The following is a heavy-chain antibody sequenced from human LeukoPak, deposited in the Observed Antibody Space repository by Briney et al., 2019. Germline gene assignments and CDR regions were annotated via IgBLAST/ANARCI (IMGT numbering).Heavy chain of an antibody. Sequence: SETLSLTCAVYGGSFSGYYWSWIRQPPGKGLEWIGEINHSGSTNHNPSLKSRVTISVDTSKNQFSLKLSSVTAADTAVYYCARGEWELGYWGQGTLVTVSS. V-gene: IGHV4-34*01. CDR3: ARGEWELGY. J-gene: IGHJ4*02. CDR2: INHSGST. CDR1: GGSFSGYY. D-gene: IGHD1-26*01.